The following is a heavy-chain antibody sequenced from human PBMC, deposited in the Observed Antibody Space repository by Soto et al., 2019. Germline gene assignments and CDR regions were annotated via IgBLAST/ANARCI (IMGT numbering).Heavy chain of an antibody. CDR1: DFTFTNYA. V-gene: IGHV3-23*01. Sequence: GGSLRLSCAASDFTFTNYAMTWVRQAPGKGLEWVSTISDRGGTTKYADSVKGRFTISRDNSQSTLYLQMSSLRADDTAVYYCAKHVRGVTTSTSSWGQGTLVTVSS. CDR2: ISDRGGTT. CDR3: AKHVRGVTTSTSS. J-gene: IGHJ1*01. D-gene: IGHD3-3*01.